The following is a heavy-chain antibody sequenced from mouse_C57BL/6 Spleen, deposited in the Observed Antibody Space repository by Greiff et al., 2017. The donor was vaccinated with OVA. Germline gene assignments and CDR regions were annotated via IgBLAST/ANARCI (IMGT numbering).Heavy chain of an antibody. V-gene: IGHV1-85*01. J-gene: IGHJ2*01. CDR2: IYPRDGST. Sequence: VLLVESGPELVKPGASVKLSCKASGYTFTSYDINWVKQSPGQGLEWIGWIYPRDGSTKYNEKFKGKATLTVDTSSSTVYMELHSLTSEDSAVYFCTRPLRPYYFDYWGQGTTLTVSS. CDR1: GYTFTSYD. D-gene: IGHD3-2*02. CDR3: TRPLRPYYFDY.